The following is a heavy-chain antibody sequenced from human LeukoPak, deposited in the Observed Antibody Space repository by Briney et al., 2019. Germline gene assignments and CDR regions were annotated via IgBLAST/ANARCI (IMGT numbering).Heavy chain of an antibody. Sequence: ASVKVSCKASGSTFSSYAISWVRQAPGQGLEWMGGIIPIFGTANYAQKFQGRVTITTDESTSTAYMELSSLKSEDTAVYYCAMCGGDCYLGFDYWGQGTLVTVSS. CDR2: IIPIFGTA. D-gene: IGHD2-21*02. V-gene: IGHV1-69*05. CDR3: AMCGGDCYLGFDY. J-gene: IGHJ4*02. CDR1: GSTFSSYA.